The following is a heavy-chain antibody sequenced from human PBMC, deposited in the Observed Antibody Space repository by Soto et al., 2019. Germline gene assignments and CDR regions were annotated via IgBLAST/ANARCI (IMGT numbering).Heavy chain of an antibody. D-gene: IGHD2-15*01. J-gene: IGHJ4*02. Sequence: EVQLLESGGGLVQPGGSLRLSCAASGFTFSSYAMSWVRQAPGKGLEWVSAISGSGGSTYYADSVKGRFTISRDNSKNTLYLQMNSLRAEDTAVYYCASPGASVVAAPLIYWGQGTLVTVSS. V-gene: IGHV3-23*01. CDR1: GFTFSSYA. CDR3: ASPGASVVAAPLIY. CDR2: ISGSGGST.